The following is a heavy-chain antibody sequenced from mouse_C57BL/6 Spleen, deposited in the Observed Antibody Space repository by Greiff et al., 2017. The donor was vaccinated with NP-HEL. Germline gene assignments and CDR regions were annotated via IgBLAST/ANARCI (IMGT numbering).Heavy chain of an antibody. J-gene: IGHJ4*01. CDR3: ARSFTTVVDYYAMDY. D-gene: IGHD1-1*01. CDR1: GYTFTSYW. Sequence: QVQLQQPGAELVKPGASVKLSCKASGYTFTSYWMHWVKQRPGQGLEWIGMIHPNSGSTNYNEKFKSKATLTVDKSSSTAYMQLSSLTSEDSAVYYCARSFTTVVDYYAMDYWGQGTSVTVSS. V-gene: IGHV1-64*01. CDR2: IHPNSGST.